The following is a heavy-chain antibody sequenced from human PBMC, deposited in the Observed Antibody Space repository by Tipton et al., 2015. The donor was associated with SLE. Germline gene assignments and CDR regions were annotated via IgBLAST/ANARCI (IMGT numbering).Heavy chain of an antibody. D-gene: IGHD3-22*01. Sequence: TLSLTCTVSGGSISSHYWSWIRQPPGKGLEWIGYIYYSGSTNYNPSLKSRVTISVDTSKNQFSLQLNSVTPEDTAVYYCARGYDSSGLLDYWDQGTLVTVSS. CDR1: GGSISSHY. V-gene: IGHV4-59*11. CDR2: IYYSGST. J-gene: IGHJ4*02. CDR3: ARGYDSSGLLDY.